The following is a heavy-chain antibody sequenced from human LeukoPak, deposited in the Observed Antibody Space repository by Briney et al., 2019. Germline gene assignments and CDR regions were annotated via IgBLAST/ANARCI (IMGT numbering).Heavy chain of an antibody. V-gene: IGHV3-53*01. CDR2: ICSGGDT. CDR3: AKGDDFWSGSCFDY. CDR1: GFTVSSNY. Sequence: GGSLRLSCAASGFTVSSNYMNWVRQAPGKGLEWVSIICSGGDTYYADSVKGRFTISRDNSKNTLYLQMNSLRAEGTAVYYCAKGDDFWSGSCFDYWGQGTLVTVSS. D-gene: IGHD3-3*01. J-gene: IGHJ4*02.